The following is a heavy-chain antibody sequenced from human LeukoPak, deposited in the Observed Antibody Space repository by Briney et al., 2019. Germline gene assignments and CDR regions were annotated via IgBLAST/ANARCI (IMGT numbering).Heavy chain of an antibody. CDR1: GFTFSSYA. CDR3: AKVRSRIAAAGTSVYYFDY. J-gene: IGHJ4*02. CDR2: ISGSGGST. V-gene: IGHV3-23*01. D-gene: IGHD6-13*01. Sequence: EGSLRLSCAASGFTFSSYAMSWVRQAPGKGLEWVSAISGSGGSTYYADSVKGRFTISRDNSKNTLYLQMNSLRAEDTAVYYCAKVRSRIAAAGTSVYYFDYWGQGTLVTVSS.